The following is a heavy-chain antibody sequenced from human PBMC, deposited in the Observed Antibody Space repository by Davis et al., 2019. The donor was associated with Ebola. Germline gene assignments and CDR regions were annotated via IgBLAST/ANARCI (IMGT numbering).Heavy chain of an antibody. CDR1: GYTFTGYY. Sequence: SCKASGYTFTGYYMHWVRQAPGKGLEYVSAINSNGGSTYYADYVKGRFTISRDNSKNTLYLQMSSLRAEDTAVYYCVIGCSSTSCPSIMDVWGKGTTVTVSS. J-gene: IGHJ6*03. CDR3: VIGCSSTSCPSIMDV. V-gene: IGHV3-64D*06. CDR2: INSNGGST. D-gene: IGHD2-2*01.